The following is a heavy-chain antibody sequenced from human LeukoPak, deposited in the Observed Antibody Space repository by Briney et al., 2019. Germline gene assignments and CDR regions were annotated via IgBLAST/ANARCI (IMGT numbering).Heavy chain of an antibody. Sequence: TSETLSLTCTVSGGSISTYYWSWIRQPPGKGLEWIGYIYHSGSTNYNPSLKSRVTISVDTSQNQFYLKLSSVTAADTAVYYCASLDTAMATAYWGQGTLVTVSS. V-gene: IGHV4-59*01. D-gene: IGHD5-18*01. CDR1: GGSISTYY. CDR2: IYHSGST. J-gene: IGHJ4*02. CDR3: ASLDTAMATAY.